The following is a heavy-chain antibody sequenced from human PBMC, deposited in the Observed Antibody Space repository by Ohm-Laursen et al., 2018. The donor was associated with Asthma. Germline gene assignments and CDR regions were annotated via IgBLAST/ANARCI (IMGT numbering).Heavy chain of an antibody. J-gene: IGHJ4*02. Sequence: SLRLSCSASGFTFSSYAMHWVRQAPGKGLEWVAVISYDGRNKYYADSVKARFTISRDNSKNTLYLQMNSLRAEDTAVYYCAREWEAAILTTAAIIDYWGQGTLVTVSS. CDR2: ISYDGRNK. D-gene: IGHD1-26*01. CDR1: GFTFSSYA. V-gene: IGHV3-30*04. CDR3: AREWEAAILTTAAIIDY.